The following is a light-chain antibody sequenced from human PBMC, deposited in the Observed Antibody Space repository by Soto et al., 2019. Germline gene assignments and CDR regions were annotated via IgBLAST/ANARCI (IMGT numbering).Light chain of an antibody. CDR1: SSDVGGYNS. V-gene: IGLV2-14*01. CDR3: SSYTSSNTPVV. CDR2: EVS. Sequence: QSALTQPASVSGSPGQSITISCTGTSSDVGGYNSVSWYQQHPGKAPKLMLYEVSNRPSGVSNRFSGSKSGNTASLTISGLQAEDEGDYYCSSYTSSNTPVVFGGGTKLTVL. J-gene: IGLJ2*01.